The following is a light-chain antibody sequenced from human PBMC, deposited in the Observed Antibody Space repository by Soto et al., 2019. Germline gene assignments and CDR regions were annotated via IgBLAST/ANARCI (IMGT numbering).Light chain of an antibody. CDR2: DVS. V-gene: IGLV2-14*03. J-gene: IGLJ2*01. CDR1: SSDIGLYNY. Sequence: QSALTQPASVSGSPGQSITISCTGTSSDIGLYNYVSWYQQHPGKAPKLITYDVSDRPSGVSIRFSGSKSGNSASLTISGLQAEDEADYYCSSYSSSATLVFGGGTKLTVL. CDR3: SSYSSSATLV.